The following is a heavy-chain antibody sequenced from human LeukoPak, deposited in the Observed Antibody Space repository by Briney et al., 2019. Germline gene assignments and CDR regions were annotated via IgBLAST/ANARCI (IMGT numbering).Heavy chain of an antibody. J-gene: IGHJ4*02. V-gene: IGHV3-23*01. D-gene: IGHD2-15*01. CDR3: AKDQGLGGGSVWGY. Sequence: PGGSLRLSCAASGFTFSNYAMSWVRQAPGKGLEWVSAISGSGTNTYYGSSVKGRFTISRDNSKNMLFLEMNSLRAEDTAVYYCAKDQGLGGGSVWGYWGQGMLITVSS. CDR1: GFTFSNYA. CDR2: ISGSGTNT.